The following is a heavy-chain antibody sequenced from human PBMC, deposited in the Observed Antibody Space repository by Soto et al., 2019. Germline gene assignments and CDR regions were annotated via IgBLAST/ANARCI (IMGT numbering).Heavy chain of an antibody. CDR3: ARGQGAAAGTDYYYYGMDV. V-gene: IGHV1-69*02. D-gene: IGHD6-13*01. Sequence: QVPLVQSGAEVKKPGSSVKVSCKASGGTFSSYTISWVRQAPGQGLEWMGRIIPILGIANYAQKFQGRVTITADKSTSTAYMELSSLRSEDTAVYYCARGQGAAAGTDYYYYGMDVWGQGTTVTVSS. CDR1: GGTFSSYT. J-gene: IGHJ6*02. CDR2: IIPILGIA.